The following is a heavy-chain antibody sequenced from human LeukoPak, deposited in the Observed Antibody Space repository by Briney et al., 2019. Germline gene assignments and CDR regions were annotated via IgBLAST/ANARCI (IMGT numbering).Heavy chain of an antibody. CDR3: AVSMVRGVIPIPTLDY. Sequence: ASVKVSCKASGYTFTSYDINWVRQATGQGLEWMGWMNPNSGNTGYAQKFQGRVTMTRNTSISTAYMELSRLRSDDTAVYYCAVSMVRGVIPIPTLDYWGQGTLVTVSS. CDR2: MNPNSGNT. CDR1: GYTFTSYD. J-gene: IGHJ4*02. V-gene: IGHV1-8*01. D-gene: IGHD3-10*01.